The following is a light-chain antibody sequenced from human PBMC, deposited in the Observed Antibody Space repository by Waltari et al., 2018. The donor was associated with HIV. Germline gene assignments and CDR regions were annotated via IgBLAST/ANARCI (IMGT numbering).Light chain of an antibody. CDR3: QSYDSSLSAWV. J-gene: IGLJ3*02. CDR1: GSNIGAGYD. CDR2: GNN. V-gene: IGLV1-40*01. Sequence: QPVLTQPPSVSGAPGLGVTVSCTGSGSNIGAGYDVYWYQQLPGTAPKLLIYGNNHRPAGVPDRFSASKSGTSASLAITGLQAEDEADYYCQSYDSSLSAWVFGGGTKLTVL.